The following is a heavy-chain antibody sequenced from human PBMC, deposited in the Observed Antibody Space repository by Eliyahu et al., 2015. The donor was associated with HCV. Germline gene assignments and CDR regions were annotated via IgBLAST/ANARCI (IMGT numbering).Heavy chain of an antibody. CDR3: ARTLYGDLDY. D-gene: IGHD4-17*01. V-gene: IGHV4-39*01. CDR2: ISYAGST. J-gene: IGHJ4*02. CDR1: GGSINSSTYY. Sequence: QLQLQESGPGLVKPSETLSLSCTVSGGSINSSTYYWGWIRQPPGKGLEWIGAISYAGSTQYNPSLKSRVTISVDTSNYQFSLKLSSVTAADTAVYYCARTLYGDLDYWGQGTLVTVSS.